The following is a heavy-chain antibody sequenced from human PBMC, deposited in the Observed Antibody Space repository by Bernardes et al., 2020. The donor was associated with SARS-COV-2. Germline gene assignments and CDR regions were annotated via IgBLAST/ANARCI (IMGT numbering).Heavy chain of an antibody. D-gene: IGHD4-17*01. CDR2: ISAYNGNT. J-gene: IGHJ3*02. CDR3: ARDYGDYPLGAFDI. Sequence: ASVKVSCKASGYTFTSYGISWVRQAPGQGLEWMGWISAYNGNTNYAQKLQGRVTMTTDTSTSTAYMELRSLRSDDTAVYYCARDYGDYPLGAFDIWGQGTMVTVSS. CDR1: GYTFTSYG. V-gene: IGHV1-18*01.